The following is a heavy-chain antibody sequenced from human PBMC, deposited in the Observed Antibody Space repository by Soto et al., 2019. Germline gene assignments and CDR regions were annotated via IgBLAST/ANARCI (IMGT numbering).Heavy chain of an antibody. CDR1: GYTFTGCF. Sequence: ASVTLYCTTSGYTFTGCFMHWVRQAPGQGLEWMGWINPNSGATKYAQNFQGRVTLSRDTSIRTAYMELTGLRSDDTAVYYCARGGGTILAPLPWGQGTQVTVS. CDR3: ARGGGTILAPLP. D-gene: IGHD3-3*01. J-gene: IGHJ5*02. V-gene: IGHV1-2*02. CDR2: INPNSGAT.